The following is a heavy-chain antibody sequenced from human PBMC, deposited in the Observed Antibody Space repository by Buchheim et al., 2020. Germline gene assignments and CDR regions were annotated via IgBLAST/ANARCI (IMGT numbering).Heavy chain of an antibody. D-gene: IGHD6-6*01. CDR1: GFTFISYE. V-gene: IGHV3-48*03. CDR3: ASSKGIAARDYYYYGMDV. Sequence: EVQLVESGGGLVQPGGSLRLSCAASGFTFISYEMNWVRQAPGKGLEWVSYISSSGSTIYYADSVKGRFTISRDNAKNSLYLQMNSLRAEDTAVYYCASSKGIAARDYYYYGMDVWGQGTT. CDR2: ISSSGSTI. J-gene: IGHJ6*02.